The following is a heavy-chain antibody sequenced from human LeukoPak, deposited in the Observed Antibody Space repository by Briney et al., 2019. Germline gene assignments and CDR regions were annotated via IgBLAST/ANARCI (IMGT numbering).Heavy chain of an antibody. CDR1: GYTFTSYD. Sequence: ASVKVSCKASGYTFTSYDINWVRQATGQGLEWMGWMNPNSGNTGYAQKSQGRVTMTRNTSISTAYMELRSLRSEDTAVYYCARGVTMVRGVIIMGAFDIWGQGTMVTVSS. J-gene: IGHJ3*02. D-gene: IGHD3-10*01. CDR3: ARGVTMVRGVIIMGAFDI. V-gene: IGHV1-8*01. CDR2: MNPNSGNT.